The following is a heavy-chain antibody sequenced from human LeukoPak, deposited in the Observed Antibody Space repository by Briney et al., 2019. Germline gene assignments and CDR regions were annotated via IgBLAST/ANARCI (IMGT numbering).Heavy chain of an antibody. V-gene: IGHV4-39*07. CDR1: GGSISSSSYY. CDR2: IYYSGST. J-gene: IGHJ4*02. Sequence: PSETLSLTCTVSGGSISSSSYYWGWIRQPPGKGLEWIGSIYYSGSTYYNPSLKSRVTISVDTSKNQFSLKLSSVTAADTAVYYCASLRIVGALGHYFDYWGQGTLVTVSS. D-gene: IGHD1-26*01. CDR3: ASLRIVGALGHYFDY.